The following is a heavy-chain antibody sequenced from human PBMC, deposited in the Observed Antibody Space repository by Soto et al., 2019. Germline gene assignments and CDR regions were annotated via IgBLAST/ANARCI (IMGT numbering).Heavy chain of an antibody. CDR3: ARNILVVSNGLHYYGMDV. J-gene: IGHJ6*02. V-gene: IGHV4-31*11. CDR1: GASISSAYYY. D-gene: IGHD3-22*01. CDR2: IYHSGNT. Sequence: PSETLSLTCAVSGASISSAYYYWSWIRQHPGKGLEWIGFIYHSGNTNYNPSLKSRTTISVDTSKNQFSLTLTSVTAADTAVYYCARNILVVSNGLHYYGMDVWGQGTTVTVSS.